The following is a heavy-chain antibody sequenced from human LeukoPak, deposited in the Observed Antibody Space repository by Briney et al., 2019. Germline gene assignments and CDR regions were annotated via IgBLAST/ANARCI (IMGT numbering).Heavy chain of an antibody. Sequence: SETLSLTCTVSGYSISSGYYWGWIRQPPGKGLEWIGSIYHSGSTYYNPSLKSRVTISVDTSKNQFSLKLSSVTAADTAVYYCARAPRVYYYMDVWGKGTTVTISS. V-gene: IGHV4-38-2*02. CDR2: IYHSGST. CDR3: ARAPRVYYYMDV. J-gene: IGHJ6*03. D-gene: IGHD5-24*01. CDR1: GYSISSGYY.